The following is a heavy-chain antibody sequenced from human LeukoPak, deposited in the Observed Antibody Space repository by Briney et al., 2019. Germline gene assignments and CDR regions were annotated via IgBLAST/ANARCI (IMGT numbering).Heavy chain of an antibody. J-gene: IGHJ4*02. D-gene: IGHD1-7*01. CDR3: AKEGELELRGPVGGFDY. CDR2: ISTSGDGT. Sequence: PGGSLRLSCAASGFTFSSYAMSWVRQAPGKGLEWVSDISTSGDGTLYADSVKGRFTISRDNSKNTLYLQMNSLRAEDTAVFYCAKEGELELRGPVGGFDYWGQGTLVTVSS. CDR1: GFTFSSYA. V-gene: IGHV3-23*01.